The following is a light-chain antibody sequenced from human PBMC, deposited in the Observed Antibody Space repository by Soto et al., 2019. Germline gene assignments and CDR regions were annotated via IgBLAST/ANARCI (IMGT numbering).Light chain of an antibody. Sequence: EVVMTQSPGTLSVSPGETATLSCGTSQSVTSNLAWYQQKPGQPPRLLIYETSTWATGVPPRFSGGGSGTDFTLTISYLRPEDSAVYFCQQYHDWVTFGGGTKVDIK. J-gene: IGKJ4*01. CDR1: QSVTSN. V-gene: IGKV3D-15*01. CDR3: QQYHDWVT. CDR2: ETS.